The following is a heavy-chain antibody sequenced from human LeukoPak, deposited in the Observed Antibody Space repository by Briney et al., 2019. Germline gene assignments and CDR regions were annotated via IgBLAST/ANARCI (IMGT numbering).Heavy chain of an antibody. D-gene: IGHD3-22*01. J-gene: IGHJ4*02. Sequence: PSQTLSLTCTVSGGSISSGSYYWSWIRQPAGKGLEWIGRIYTSGSTNYNPSLKSRVTISVDTSKNQFSLKLSSVTAADTAVYYCASFRSGHYPGYFDYWGQGTLVTVSS. CDR3: ASFRSGHYPGYFDY. V-gene: IGHV4-61*02. CDR2: IYTSGST. CDR1: GGSISSGSYY.